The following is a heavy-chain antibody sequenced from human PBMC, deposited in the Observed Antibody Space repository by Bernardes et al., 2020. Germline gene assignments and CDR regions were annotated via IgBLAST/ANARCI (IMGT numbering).Heavy chain of an antibody. V-gene: IGHV4-34*01. Sequence: SETLSLTCAVYGGSFSGYYWSWIRQPPGKGLEWIGEINHSGSTNYNPSLKSRVTISVDTSKNQFSLKLSSVTAADTAVYYCARVWGYCSSTSCYGRLGYNWFDPWGQGTLVTVSS. CDR3: ARVWGYCSSTSCYGRLGYNWFDP. D-gene: IGHD2-2*01. CDR2: INHSGST. CDR1: GGSFSGYY. J-gene: IGHJ5*02.